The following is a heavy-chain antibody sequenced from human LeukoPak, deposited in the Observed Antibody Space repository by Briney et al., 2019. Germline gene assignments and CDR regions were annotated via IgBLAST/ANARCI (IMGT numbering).Heavy chain of an antibody. D-gene: IGHD6-19*01. V-gene: IGHV3-30-3*01. Sequence: PGGSLRLSCAASGFTFSSYAMHWVRQAPGKGLEWVAVISYDGSNKYYADSVKGRFTISRDNSNNTLYLQMNSLRAEDTAVYYCARAARAVAGTYYYGVDVWGQGTTVTVSS. J-gene: IGHJ6*02. CDR3: ARAARAVAGTYYYGVDV. CDR2: ISYDGSNK. CDR1: GFTFSSYA.